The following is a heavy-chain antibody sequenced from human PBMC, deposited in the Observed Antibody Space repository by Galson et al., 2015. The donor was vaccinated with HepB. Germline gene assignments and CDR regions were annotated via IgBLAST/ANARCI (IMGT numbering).Heavy chain of an antibody. Sequence: ALVKPTQTLTLTCTFSGFSLTASGMFLSWIRQPPGKALEWLARIDWNDDKDYNTSLKTKLTITKDTSKNQVVLVMTNMDPLDTATYFCVRVNSSGWFDYWGQGTLVTVSS. CDR2: IDWNDDK. CDR1: GFSLTASGMF. D-gene: IGHD6-19*01. V-gene: IGHV2-70*11. J-gene: IGHJ4*02. CDR3: VRVNSSGWFDY.